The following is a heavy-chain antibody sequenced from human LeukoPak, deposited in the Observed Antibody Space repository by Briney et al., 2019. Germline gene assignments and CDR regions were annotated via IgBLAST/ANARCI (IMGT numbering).Heavy chain of an antibody. CDR3: ARRLTQYDCFDP. Sequence: SQTLSLTCAISGDIVSSNGAAWNWIRQSPSRGLEWLGRTYYRSTWYNDYAVSVRGRITVNPDTSKNQFSLHLNSVTPEDTAVYYCARRLTQYDCFDPWGQGILVTVSS. CDR2: TYYRSTWYN. J-gene: IGHJ5*02. CDR1: GDIVSSNGAA. V-gene: IGHV6-1*01. D-gene: IGHD2-2*01.